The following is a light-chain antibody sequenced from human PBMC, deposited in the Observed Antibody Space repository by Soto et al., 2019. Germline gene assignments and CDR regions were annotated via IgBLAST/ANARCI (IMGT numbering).Light chain of an antibody. CDR2: DTS. V-gene: IGLV7-46*01. CDR3: LLPYGGARGNLV. J-gene: IGLJ2*01. Sequence: QTVVTQEPSLTVSPGGTVTLTCGSSTGAVTSGHYPYWFQQKPGQAPRTLIYDTSNKHSWTPDRFSGSLLGGKAALTLSGAQLGDEAGNYCLLPYGGARGNLVFGGGPKLTAL. CDR1: TGAVTSGHY.